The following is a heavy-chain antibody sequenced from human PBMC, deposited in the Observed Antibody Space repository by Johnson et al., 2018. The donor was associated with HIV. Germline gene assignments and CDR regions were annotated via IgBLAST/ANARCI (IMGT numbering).Heavy chain of an antibody. D-gene: IGHD5-18*01. J-gene: IGHJ3*02. CDR2: IKQDGSER. CDR1: GFSFGDYY. V-gene: IGHV3-7*01. CDR3: AKDRSYGRDAFDI. Sequence: VQLVESGGGLVKPGGSLRLSCAASGFSFGDYYMGWIRQAPGKGLEWVANIKQDGSERYYVDSVKGRFTISRDNSKNTLYLQMNSMRAEDTAVYYCAKDRSYGRDAFDIWGQGTMVTVSS.